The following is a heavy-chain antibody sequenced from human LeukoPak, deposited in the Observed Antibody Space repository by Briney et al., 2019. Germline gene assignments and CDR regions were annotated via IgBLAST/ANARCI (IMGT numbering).Heavy chain of an antibody. J-gene: IGHJ4*02. D-gene: IGHD5-12*01. CDR3: TTRGYSGYDLRDY. CDR2: IKSKTDGGTT. Sequence: PGGSLRLSCAASGFTFSNAWMSWVRQAPGKGLEWVGRIKSKTDGGTTDYAAPVKGRFTISRDDSKNTLYLQMNSLKTEDTAAYYCTTRGYSGYDLRDYWGQGTLVTVSS. V-gene: IGHV3-15*01. CDR1: GFTFSNAW.